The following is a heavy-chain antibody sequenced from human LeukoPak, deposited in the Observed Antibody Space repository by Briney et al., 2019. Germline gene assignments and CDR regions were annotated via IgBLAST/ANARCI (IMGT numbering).Heavy chain of an antibody. V-gene: IGHV4-34*01. CDR3: AREPVPQDYGDTVNAYDL. D-gene: IGHD4-17*01. CDR1: GGSLTGHY. CDR2: IHHDGRT. J-gene: IGHJ3*01. Sequence: SETLALTCAVYGGSLTGHYWSWIRQSPGKGLEWIGDIHHDGRTKYSPSLKSRVSILLDTSKNEVSLRLTPVTAADTALYFCAREPVPQDYGDTVNAYDLWGQGTLVIVSS.